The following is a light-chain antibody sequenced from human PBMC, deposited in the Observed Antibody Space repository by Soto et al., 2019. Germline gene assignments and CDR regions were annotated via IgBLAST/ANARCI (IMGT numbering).Light chain of an antibody. V-gene: IGKV3-20*01. CDR2: VAS. Sequence: EIVLTQSPGTLSLSPGDRATLSCRASQNVGGRFLAWYQQKPGQAPRLLINVASTRATGIPDRFSGSGSGTDFTLTISRLEPEDFAVYYCQKYGTSPIAFGQGTRLE. CDR3: QKYGTSPIA. CDR1: QNVGGRF. J-gene: IGKJ5*01.